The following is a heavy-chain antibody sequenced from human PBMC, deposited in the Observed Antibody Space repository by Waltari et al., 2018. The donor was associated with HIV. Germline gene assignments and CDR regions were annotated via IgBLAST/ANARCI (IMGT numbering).Heavy chain of an antibody. Sequence: EVQLVESGGGLVQPGGSLRLSCAASGFTFSSYWMSWVRQAPGKGVEWVDNIKQEGSGKYYVDSVRGRFTISRDNAKNSLYLQRNSLRAEDTAVYYCARDNWNDGLDIWGQGTMVTVSS. D-gene: IGHD1-1*01. CDR2: IKQEGSGK. CDR3: ARDNWNDGLDI. V-gene: IGHV3-7*01. J-gene: IGHJ3*02. CDR1: GFTFSSYW.